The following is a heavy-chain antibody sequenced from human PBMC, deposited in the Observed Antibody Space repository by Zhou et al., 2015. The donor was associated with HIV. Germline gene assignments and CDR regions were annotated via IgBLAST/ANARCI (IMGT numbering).Heavy chain of an antibody. Sequence: QVQVVQSGTEVKKPGASVKVSCKASGYTFSNYGISWVRQAPGQGLEWMGWISGYNGNTNYAQNLQGRVTMTTDTSTSTAYMELRTLRSDDTAMYFCARGSEQQLGRYYFDYWGQGTLVTVSS. J-gene: IGHJ4*02. CDR2: ISGYNGNT. D-gene: IGHD6-13*01. CDR3: ARGSEQQLGRYYFDY. V-gene: IGHV1-18*01. CDR1: GYTFSNYG.